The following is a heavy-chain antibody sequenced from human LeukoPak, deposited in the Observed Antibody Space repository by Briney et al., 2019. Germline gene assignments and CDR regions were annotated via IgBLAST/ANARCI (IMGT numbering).Heavy chain of an antibody. CDR3: ARDVAAAGYGVYYYYGMDV. CDR2: IKQDGSEK. Sequence: PGGSLRLSCAASGFTFSSYWMSWVRQAPGMGLEWVANIKQDGSEKYYVDSVKGRFTISRDNAKNSLYLQMNSLRAEDTAVYYCARDVAAAGYGVYYYYGMDVWGQGTTVTVSS. CDR1: GFTFSSYW. D-gene: IGHD6-13*01. V-gene: IGHV3-7*01. J-gene: IGHJ6*02.